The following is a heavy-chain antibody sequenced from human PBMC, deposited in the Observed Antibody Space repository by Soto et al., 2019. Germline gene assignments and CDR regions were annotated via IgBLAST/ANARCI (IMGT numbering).Heavy chain of an antibody. J-gene: IGHJ4*02. D-gene: IGHD3-3*01. CDR2: ISGSGAST. Sequence: EVQLLESGGGLAQPGGSLRLSCAASGFTFSGYGMSWVRQAPGKGLEWISIISGSGASTYYADSVKGRLTISRDNSKNTLNLQMDSLRVGDTAIYYCVKGSGPGSYHSFGFWGQGTLVTVS. V-gene: IGHV3-23*01. CDR3: VKGSGPGSYHSFGF. CDR1: GFTFSGYG.